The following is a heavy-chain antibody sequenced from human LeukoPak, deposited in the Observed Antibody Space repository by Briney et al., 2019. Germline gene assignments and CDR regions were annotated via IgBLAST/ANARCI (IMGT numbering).Heavy chain of an antibody. V-gene: IGHV4-59*01. Sequence: SETLSLTCTVSGGSISSYYWSWIRQAPGKGLAWIGYIYYSGSTNYNPSLKSRVTISVDTSKNQFSLKLSSVTAADTAVYYCARVHGGGVRPRFDYWGQGTLVTVSS. CDR1: GGSISSYY. CDR3: ARVHGGGVRPRFDY. CDR2: IYYSGST. D-gene: IGHD3-16*01. J-gene: IGHJ4*02.